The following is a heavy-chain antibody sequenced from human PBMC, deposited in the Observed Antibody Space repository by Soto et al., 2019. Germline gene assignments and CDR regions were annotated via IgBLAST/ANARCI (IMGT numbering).Heavy chain of an antibody. D-gene: IGHD6-13*01. CDR3: ARERPDGSRLDP. V-gene: IGHV4-59*12. CDR1: GGSLSSYY. CDR2: IYYRGST. J-gene: IGHJ5*02. Sequence: SETLSLTCTVSGGSLSSYYWSWIRQPPGKGLEWIGYIYYRGSTYYNPSLKSRVTISVDTSKNQFSLKLSSVTAADTAVYSCARERPDGSRLDPWRQGTLVPVSS.